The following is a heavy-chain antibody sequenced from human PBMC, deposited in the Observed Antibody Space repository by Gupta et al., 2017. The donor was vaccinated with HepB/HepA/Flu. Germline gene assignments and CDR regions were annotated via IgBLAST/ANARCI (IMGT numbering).Heavy chain of an antibody. J-gene: IGHJ4*02. CDR3: ARKNSGDPIDY. CDR1: GYSFTDCY. CDR2: IDTNTGGT. Sequence: QVQLVQSGAEVKKPGDSVKVSCKASGYSFTDCYIHWVRQAPGQGLEWVGRIDTNTGGTKFAQRFENRVTMTRDTSINTAYMELSSLRSDDTAVYYCARKNSGDPIDYWGQGTLVTVSS. V-gene: IGHV1-2*02.